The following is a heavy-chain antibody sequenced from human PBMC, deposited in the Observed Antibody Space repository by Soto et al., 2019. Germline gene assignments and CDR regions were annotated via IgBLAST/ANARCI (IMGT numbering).Heavy chain of an antibody. D-gene: IGHD5-18*01. Sequence: EVHLLESGGGLVQPGGSLRLSCAASGFTFSSYSMTWVRQAPGKGLEWMSRINNDTVDTFYAESVKGRFTTSRDNSEKTVSLQINGLRADDTARYSGSKWWGYGASWGQATLVLASS. CDR3: SKWWGYGAS. CDR1: GFTFSSYS. CDR2: INNDTVDT. V-gene: IGHV3-23*01. J-gene: IGHJ4*02.